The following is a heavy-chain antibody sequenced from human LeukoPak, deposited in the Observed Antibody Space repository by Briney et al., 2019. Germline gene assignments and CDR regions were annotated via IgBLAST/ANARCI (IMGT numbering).Heavy chain of an antibody. CDR3: VSQQLAPP. D-gene: IGHD5-24*01. V-gene: IGHV3-7*01. J-gene: IGHJ5*02. CDR2: IKEDGSIE. Sequence: PGGPLTLPCAASGFAFSKYWKSWLRQAPGKGLERVANIKEDGSIEDYADSVKGLFPVSRDNAKNSLYLQMNSLRVEDTAVYYCVSQQLAPPWGQGTLVTVSS. CDR1: GFAFSKYW.